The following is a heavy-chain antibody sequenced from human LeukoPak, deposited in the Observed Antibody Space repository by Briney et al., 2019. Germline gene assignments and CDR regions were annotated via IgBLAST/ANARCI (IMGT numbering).Heavy chain of an antibody. D-gene: IGHD5-18*01. V-gene: IGHV4-34*01. CDR2: INHSGST. J-gene: IGHJ6*02. CDR1: GGSFSGYY. CDR3: ARRGGYSYGYRGYYYGMDV. Sequence: KTSETLSLTCAVYGGSFSGYYWSRIRQPPGKGLEWIGEINHSGSTNYNPSLKSRVTISVDTSKNQFSLKLSSVTAADTAVYYCARRGGYSYGYRGYYYGMDVWGHGTTVTVSS.